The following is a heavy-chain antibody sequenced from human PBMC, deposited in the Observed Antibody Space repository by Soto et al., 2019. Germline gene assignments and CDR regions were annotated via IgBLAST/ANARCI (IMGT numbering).Heavy chain of an antibody. V-gene: IGHV1-8*01. CDR2: MHANTGLT. D-gene: IGHD3-10*01. Sequence: QVQLVQSGAEVKKPGASVKVSCKASGSTFSTLDLNWVRQAPGQGLDWMGWMHANTGLTGHAQKFQGRLSMIRDTSISTAYMELSSLRADNPTVYYCARYIFGQGFISWGQGTLVTVSS. J-gene: IGHJ4*02. CDR3: ARYIFGQGFIS. CDR1: GSTFSTLD.